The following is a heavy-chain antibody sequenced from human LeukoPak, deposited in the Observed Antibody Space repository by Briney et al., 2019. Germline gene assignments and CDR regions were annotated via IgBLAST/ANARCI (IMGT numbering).Heavy chain of an antibody. CDR2: ISAGGGTT. Sequence: LSLTCTVSGGSISSGGYYWSWIRQHPGKGLEWVAGISAGGGTTYYADSVKGRFTISRDNSRNTLFVQMNSLRAEDTAFYYCTKADLYNAGDEVWGLGTLVTVSS. V-gene: IGHV3-23*01. J-gene: IGHJ4*02. CDR1: GGSISSGGYY. D-gene: IGHD7-27*01. CDR3: TKADLYNAGDEV.